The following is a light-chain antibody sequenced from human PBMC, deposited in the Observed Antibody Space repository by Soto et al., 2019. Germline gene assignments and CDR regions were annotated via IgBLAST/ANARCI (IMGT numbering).Light chain of an antibody. CDR2: DVS. J-gene: IGLJ3*02. V-gene: IGLV2-11*01. CDR1: SSDIGGYNY. CDR3: CSYAGTYTWV. Sequence: QSALTQPRSVSGSPGQSVTISCTGTSSDIGGYNYVSWYQQHPGKAPKLMIYDVSKRPSGVPDRFSGSKSGNTASLTISGLQAEDEADYYSCSYAGTYTWVFGGGTKLTVL.